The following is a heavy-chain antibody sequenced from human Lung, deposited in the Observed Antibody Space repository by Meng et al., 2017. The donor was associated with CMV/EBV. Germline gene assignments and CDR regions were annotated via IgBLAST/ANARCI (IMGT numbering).Heavy chain of an antibody. CDR1: GFPFSSYA. CDR2: ISGGGDRT. J-gene: IGHJ4*02. V-gene: IGHV3-23*01. D-gene: IGHD1-26*01. CDR3: AKGPLRSGSYPSYFDY. Sequence: GGSLRLXCPASGFPFSSYAMSWVRQAPGKGLEWVSAISGGGDRTYNADSVRGRFTISRDESKNTVYLQMSSLRAEDTAVYYCAKGPLRSGSYPSYFDYWGQGALVTVSS.